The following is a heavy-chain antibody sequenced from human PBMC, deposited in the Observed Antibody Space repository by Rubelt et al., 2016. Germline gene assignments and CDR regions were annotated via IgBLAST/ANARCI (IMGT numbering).Heavy chain of an antibody. CDR1: GFSFSSYD. CDR3: AKVEGGNDAGVDS. D-gene: IGHD4-23*01. V-gene: IGHV3-30*02. Sequence: VQLVESGGGLVQPGGSLRLSCAASGFSFSSYDMHWVRQAPGKGLEWVTFIRHDGTNKYYSDSVKGRFAVYRDNFKNTLLLQRNSRRPEETAGYYCAKVEGGNDAGVDSWCRGTLVTVSS. CDR2: IRHDGTNK. J-gene: IGHJ4*02.